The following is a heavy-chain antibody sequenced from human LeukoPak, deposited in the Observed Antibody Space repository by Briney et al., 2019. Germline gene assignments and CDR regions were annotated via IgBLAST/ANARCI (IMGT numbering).Heavy chain of an antibody. CDR2: IYYSGST. CDR3: ARGLRGDPSDY. V-gene: IGHV4-30-4*01. Sequence: PSATLSLTCPVSGASISSGDYYWSWIRQPPGKGLEWIGYIYYSGSTYYNPSLKSRFTISVDTSKNQFSLKLSSVAAADTAVYYCARGLRGDPSDYWGQGTLVTVSS. CDR1: GASISSGDYY. J-gene: IGHJ4*02.